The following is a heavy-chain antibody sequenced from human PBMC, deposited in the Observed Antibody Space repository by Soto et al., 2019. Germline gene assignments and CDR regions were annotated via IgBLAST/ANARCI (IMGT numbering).Heavy chain of an antibody. CDR2: IYYSGST. V-gene: IGHV4-30-4*01. Sequence: LSLTCTVSGGSISSGDYYWSWIRQPPGKGLEWIGYIYYSGSTYYNPSLKSRVTISVDTSKNQFSLKLSSVTAADTAVYYCASYTYYYDNRGRLNNWFDPWGQGTLVTVSS. CDR3: ASYTYYYDNRGRLNNWFDP. J-gene: IGHJ5*02. CDR1: GGSISSGDYY. D-gene: IGHD3-22*01.